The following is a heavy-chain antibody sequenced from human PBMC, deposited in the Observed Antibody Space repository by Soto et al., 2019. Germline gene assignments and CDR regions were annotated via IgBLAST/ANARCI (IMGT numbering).Heavy chain of an antibody. CDR3: ARISNVFRDAFDI. D-gene: IGHD3-10*01. J-gene: IGHJ3*02. CDR2: IWYDGSNK. V-gene: IGHV3-33*01. CDR1: GFTFSSYG. Sequence: PGGSLRLSCAASGFTFSSYGMHWVRQAPGKGLEWVAVIWYDGSNKYYADSVKGRFTISRDNSKNTLYLQMNSLRAEDTAVYYCARISNVFRDAFDIWGQGTMVTVSS.